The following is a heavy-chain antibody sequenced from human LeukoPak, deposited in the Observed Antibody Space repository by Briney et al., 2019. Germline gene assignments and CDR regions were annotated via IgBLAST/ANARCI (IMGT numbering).Heavy chain of an antibody. CDR1: GGSISSYY. CDR2: IYYSGST. J-gene: IGHJ6*02. CDR3: ASYSSGWYGVMDV. V-gene: IGHV4-59*01. Sequence: SETLSLTCTVSGGSISSYYWSWIRQPPGKGLEWIGYIYYSGSTNYNPSLKSRVTISVDKSKNQLSLKLSSVTAADTAVYYCASYSSGWYGVMDVWGQGTTVTVSS. D-gene: IGHD6-19*01.